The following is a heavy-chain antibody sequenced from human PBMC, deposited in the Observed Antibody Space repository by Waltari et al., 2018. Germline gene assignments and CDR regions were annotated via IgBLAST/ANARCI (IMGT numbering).Heavy chain of an antibody. CDR2: LWFEGGDE. V-gene: IGHV3-30*18. Sequence: QLQLVASGGVVVQPGKSLRLSCAASGFSLSPSGMHWVRQAPGRGLEWVALLWFEGGDEYYADSVRGRFTISRDNSKNILYLHMDSLRVDDTAVYYCAKDAFGNTYMDHWGQGTLVTVSS. CDR1: GFSLSPSG. J-gene: IGHJ4*02. CDR3: AKDAFGNTYMDH. D-gene: IGHD3-16*01.